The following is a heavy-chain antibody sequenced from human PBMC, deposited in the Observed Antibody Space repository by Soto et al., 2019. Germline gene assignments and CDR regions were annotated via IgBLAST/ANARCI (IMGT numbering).Heavy chain of an antibody. D-gene: IGHD5-12*01. J-gene: IGHJ3*02. V-gene: IGHV6-1*01. CDR2: TYYRSKWYN. CDR1: GDSVSSNSAA. Sequence: SQTLLLTCDISGDSVSSNSAAWDWIRQSPSRGLEWLGRTYYRSKWYNNYAAAVKSRITINPDTSKNQFSLQLNSVTPEDTAVYYCARERIQYTGYGAFDIWGQGTLVTVSS. CDR3: ARERIQYTGYGAFDI.